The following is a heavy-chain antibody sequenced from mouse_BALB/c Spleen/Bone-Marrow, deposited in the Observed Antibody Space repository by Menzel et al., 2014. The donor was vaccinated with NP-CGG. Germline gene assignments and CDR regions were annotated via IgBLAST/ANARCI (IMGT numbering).Heavy chain of an antibody. CDR3: ARAIYYDYDXXGPFXY. D-gene: IGHD2-4*01. V-gene: IGHV1-54*01. J-gene: IGHJ3*01. Sequence: QVQLQQSGAELVRPGTSVKVSCKASAYAFTNYLIEWIKKRPGQGLEWIGAINPGSDSSTYNEKFRGKATLTADNSSSTAYMQLSSLTSDDSAVYFCARAIYYDYDXXGPFXYWGQGTLVTVSA. CDR2: INPGSDSS. CDR1: AYAFTNYL.